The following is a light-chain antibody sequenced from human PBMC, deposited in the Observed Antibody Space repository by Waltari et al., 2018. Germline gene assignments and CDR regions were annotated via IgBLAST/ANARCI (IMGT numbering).Light chain of an antibody. CDR1: QSVSSY. Sequence: EIVMTQSPATLSVSPGKRATLSCRASQSVSSYLAWYQQKPGQAPRLLIYGASTGATGIPARFSGSGSGTEFTLTISSLQSEDFAVYYCHQYNNWPVTFGPGTKVDVK. CDR3: HQYNNWPVT. J-gene: IGKJ3*01. V-gene: IGKV3-15*01. CDR2: GAS.